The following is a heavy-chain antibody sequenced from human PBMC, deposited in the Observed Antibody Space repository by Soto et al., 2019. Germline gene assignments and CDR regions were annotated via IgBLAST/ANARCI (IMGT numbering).Heavy chain of an antibody. CDR2: IIPIFGKA. CDR1: GYTFTSYD. D-gene: IGHD3-22*01. J-gene: IGHJ4*02. V-gene: IGHV1-69*06. CDR3: AKDLTYYSDSSPPYYFDY. Sequence: ASVKVSCKAPGYTFTSYDINWVRQAPGQRLEWMGWIIPIFGKANYAQKFQGRVTITADNFKNTLYLQMNSLRAEDTALYYCAKDLTYYSDSSPPYYFDYWGQGTLVTVSS.